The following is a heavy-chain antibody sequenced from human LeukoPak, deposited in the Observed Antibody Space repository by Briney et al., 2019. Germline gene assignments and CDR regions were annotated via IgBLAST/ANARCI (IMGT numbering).Heavy chain of an antibody. D-gene: IGHD6-19*01. CDR1: GYTFTSYH. V-gene: IGHV1-46*01. CDR2: INPSGGSA. J-gene: IGHJ4*02. CDR3: ARARLGSSASADC. Sequence: GASVKVSCKASGYTFTSYHMHWVRQAPGQGLEWMGIINPSGGSATYAQKFQGRVTMTRDTSTGTVYMEVSSLRSEDTAVYYCARARLGSSASADCWGQGTLVTVSS.